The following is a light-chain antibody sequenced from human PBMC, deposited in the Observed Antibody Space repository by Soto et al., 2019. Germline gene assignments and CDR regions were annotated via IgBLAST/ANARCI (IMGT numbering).Light chain of an antibody. CDR3: QQYDSLLTIT. CDR1: QDISNY. CDR2: DAS. J-gene: IGKJ5*01. Sequence: DIQMTQSPSSLSASVGDRVTITCQASQDISNYLNWYQQKPGKAPKVLIYDASNLATGVPSRFSGSGSGTDFTLTISSLQPEDIATYYCQQYDSLLTITFGQGKRLEIK. V-gene: IGKV1-33*01.